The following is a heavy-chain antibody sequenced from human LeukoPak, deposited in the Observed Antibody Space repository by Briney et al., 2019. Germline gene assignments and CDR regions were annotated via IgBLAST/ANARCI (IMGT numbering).Heavy chain of an antibody. V-gene: IGHV4-39*07. CDR2: IFYSGST. D-gene: IGHD3-10*01. CDR3: ARDSGVGWYFDL. Sequence: PSETLSLTCTVSGGSISTSNYYWGWIRQPPGKGLEWIGNIFYSGSTYYSPSVKSRVTISVDTSKNQFSLKLSSVTAADTAVYYCARDSGVGWYFDLWGRGTLVTVSS. CDR1: GGSISTSNYY. J-gene: IGHJ2*01.